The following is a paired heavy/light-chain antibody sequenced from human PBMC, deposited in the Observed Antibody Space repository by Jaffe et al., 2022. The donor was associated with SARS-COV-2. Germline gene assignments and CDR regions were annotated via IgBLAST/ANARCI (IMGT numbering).Heavy chain of an antibody. D-gene: IGHD4-17*01. Sequence: EVQVVESGGGLVQPGGSLRLSCTTSGLPFSRYGLTWVRQAPGKGLEWVSAISRGSSYYADSVKGRFTISRDNSKDTLYLQMNRMRAEDTAIYYCARDPNGDYVGAFHFWGLGTVVTVSS. V-gene: IGHV3-23*04. CDR2: ISRGSS. CDR3: ARDPNGDYVGAFHF. J-gene: IGHJ3*01. CDR1: GLPFSRYG.
Light chain of an antibody. CDR3: QQYGSSFT. J-gene: IGKJ3*01. CDR2: GAS. V-gene: IGKV3-20*01. Sequence: EIVLTQSPGTLSLSPGETATLSCRASQSVTSRYLAWYQQKPGQAPRLLIYGASARHTDIPDRFSGSGSGTDFTLTISRLEPEDSAVYYCQQYGSSFTFGPGTKVEIK. CDR1: QSVTSRY.